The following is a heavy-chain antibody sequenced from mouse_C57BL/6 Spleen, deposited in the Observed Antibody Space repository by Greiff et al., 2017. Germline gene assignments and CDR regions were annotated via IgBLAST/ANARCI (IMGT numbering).Heavy chain of an antibody. V-gene: IGHV1-15*01. CDR1: GYTFTDYE. Sequence: QVQLQQSGAELVRPGASVTLSCKASGYTFTDYEMHWVKQTPVHGLEWIGAIDPETGGTAYNQKFKGKAILTADKSSSTAYMELRSLTSEDSAVYYCTSDYYGSSPSWFADWGQGTLVTVSA. J-gene: IGHJ3*01. CDR2: IDPETGGT. D-gene: IGHD1-1*01. CDR3: TSDYYGSSPSWFAD.